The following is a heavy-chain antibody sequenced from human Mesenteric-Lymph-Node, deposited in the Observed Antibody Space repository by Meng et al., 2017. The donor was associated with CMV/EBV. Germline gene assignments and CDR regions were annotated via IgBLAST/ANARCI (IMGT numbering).Heavy chain of an antibody. Sequence: GGSLRLSCAGSGFIFSDHYIDWVRQAPGEGLEWVGRAANKANSYTTEYAASVKGRFTFSRDDSENSVYLQMNSLKSEDTAVYYCTRGHSGIHIYAFDIWGQGTMVTVSS. CDR3: TRGHSGIHIYAFDI. CDR2: AANKANSYTT. D-gene: IGHD1-26*01. CDR1: GFIFSDHY. V-gene: IGHV3-72*01. J-gene: IGHJ3*02.